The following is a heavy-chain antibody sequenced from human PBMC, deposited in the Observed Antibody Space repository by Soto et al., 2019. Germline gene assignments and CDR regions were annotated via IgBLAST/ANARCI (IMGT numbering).Heavy chain of an antibody. Sequence: QVQLVESGGGVVQPGGSLRLSCAAPGLTLSTYSRHGVGRAPGKGLEWVAVISYEGYNKNYADSVKGRFTISRDNSKNTLYLQMNSLRTEDTAVYYCARARESYCDYWGQGTLVTVSS. V-gene: IGHV3-30*04. CDR3: ARARESYCDY. J-gene: IGHJ4*02. D-gene: IGHD1-26*01. CDR2: ISYEGYNK. CDR1: GLTLSTYS.